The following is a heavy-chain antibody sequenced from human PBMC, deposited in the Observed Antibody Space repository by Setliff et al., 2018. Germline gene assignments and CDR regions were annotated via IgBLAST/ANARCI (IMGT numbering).Heavy chain of an antibody. CDR1: GGTFSSYA. CDR3: AREAGSYYSTDAFDI. V-gene: IGHV1-69*10. Sequence: SVKVSCKASGGTFSSYAISWVRQAPGQGLEWMGGIIPILGIANYAQKFQGRVTITAXXXTSTAYMXXSSLRSDDTAVYYCAREAGSYYSTDAFDIWGQGTMVTVSS. J-gene: IGHJ3*02. D-gene: IGHD1-26*01. CDR2: IIPILGIA.